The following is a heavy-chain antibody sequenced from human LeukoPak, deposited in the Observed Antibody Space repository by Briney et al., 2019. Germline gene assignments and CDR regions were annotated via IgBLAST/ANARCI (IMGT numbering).Heavy chain of an antibody. J-gene: IGHJ5*02. CDR3: ARGRLGKNWSDP. CDR1: GGSFSGYY. Sequence: SETLSLTCAVYGGSFSGYYWSWIRQPPGKGLEWIGEINHSGSTNYNPSLKSRVTISVDTSKNQFSLKLSSVTAADTAVYYCARGRLGKNWSDPGAREPLVPVSS. V-gene: IGHV4-34*01. CDR2: INHSGST. D-gene: IGHD5-12*01.